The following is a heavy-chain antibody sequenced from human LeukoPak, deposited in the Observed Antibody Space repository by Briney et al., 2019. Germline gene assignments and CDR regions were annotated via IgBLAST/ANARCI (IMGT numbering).Heavy chain of an antibody. J-gene: IGHJ6*03. Sequence: SETLSLTCTVSGGSISSSSYYWGWIRQPPGKGLEWIGSIYYSGSTYYNPSLKSRVTISVDTSKNQFSLKLSSVTAADTAVYYCAGAGGYDFWSGYYSYYYYYMDVWGKGTTVTVSS. D-gene: IGHD3-3*01. CDR2: IYYSGST. V-gene: IGHV4-39*07. CDR3: AGAGGYDFWSGYYSYYYYYMDV. CDR1: GGSISSSSYY.